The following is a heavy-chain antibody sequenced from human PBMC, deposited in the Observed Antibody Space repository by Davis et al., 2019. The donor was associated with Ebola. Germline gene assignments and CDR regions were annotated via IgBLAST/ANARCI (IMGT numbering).Heavy chain of an antibody. J-gene: IGHJ4*02. CDR2: ISSSSSYI. CDR3: AREGVVIAFGGVIVIRPY. CDR1: EFTFRSYW. D-gene: IGHD3-16*02. V-gene: IGHV3-21*01. Sequence: PGGSLRLSCVGSEFTFRSYWFHWVRQAPGKGLEWVSSISSSSSYIYYADSVKGRFTISRDNAKNSLYLQMNSLRAEDTAVYYCAREGVVIAFGGVIVIRPYWGQGTLVTVSS.